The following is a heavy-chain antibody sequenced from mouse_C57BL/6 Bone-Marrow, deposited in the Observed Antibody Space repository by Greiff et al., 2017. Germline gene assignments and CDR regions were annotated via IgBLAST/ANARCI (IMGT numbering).Heavy chain of an antibody. Sequence: VQLQQSGPELVKPGASVKISCKASGYSFTDYNMNWVKQRTGQGLEWIGEIYPRSGNTYYNEKFKGKATLTADKSSSTAYMELRSLTSEDSAVYFCATVVPFAYWGQGTLVTVSA. V-gene: IGHV1-81*01. D-gene: IGHD1-1*01. CDR2: IYPRSGNT. CDR3: ATVVPFAY. CDR1: GYSFTDYN. J-gene: IGHJ3*01.